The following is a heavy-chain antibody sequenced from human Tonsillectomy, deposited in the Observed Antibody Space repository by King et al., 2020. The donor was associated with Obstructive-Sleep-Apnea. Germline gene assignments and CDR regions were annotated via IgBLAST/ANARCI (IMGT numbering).Heavy chain of an antibody. V-gene: IGHV2-26*01. CDR1: GFSLSNARMG. D-gene: IGHD5-18*01. CDR2: IFSNDEK. Sequence: VTLKESGPVLVKPTETLTLTCTVSGFSLSNARMGVSWIRQPPGKALEWLAPIFSNDEKSYSTSLKRRLTISNDTSKSQVVLTMTNMAPVDTATYYCARSDTALVNWYFDLWGRGTLVTVSS. J-gene: IGHJ2*01. CDR3: ARSDTALVNWYFDL.